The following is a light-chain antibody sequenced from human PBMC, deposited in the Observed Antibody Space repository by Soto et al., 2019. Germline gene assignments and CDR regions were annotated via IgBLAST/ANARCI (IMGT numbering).Light chain of an antibody. CDR1: SSDVGGYNY. J-gene: IGLJ1*01. Sequence: QSALTQPASVSGSPGQSITISCTGTSSDVGGYNYVSWYQQHPVKAPKLMIYDVTNRPSGVSDRFSGSKSDNTASLTISGLQAEDEADYYCSSYTGSSTPYVFGAGTKVTVL. CDR2: DVT. CDR3: SSYTGSSTPYV. V-gene: IGLV2-14*01.